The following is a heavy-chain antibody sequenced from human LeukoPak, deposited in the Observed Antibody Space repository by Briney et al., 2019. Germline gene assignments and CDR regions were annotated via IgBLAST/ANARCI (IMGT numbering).Heavy chain of an antibody. CDR2: IYHSAST. Sequence: SETLSLTCTVSGYSISSGYYWGWIRQPPGKWLEWIGRIYHSASTYYNPSLKSRVSISVDTSKNQFSLKLSSVTAAAPAVYYCGRGGGPTWGNGDYWGQGTLVTVSS. J-gene: IGHJ4*02. V-gene: IGHV4-38-2*02. CDR3: GRGGGPTWGNGDY. D-gene: IGHD3-16*01. CDR1: GYSISSGYY.